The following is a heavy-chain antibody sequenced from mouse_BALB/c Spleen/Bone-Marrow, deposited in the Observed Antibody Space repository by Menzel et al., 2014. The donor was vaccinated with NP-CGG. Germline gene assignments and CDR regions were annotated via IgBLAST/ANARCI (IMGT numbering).Heavy chain of an antibody. D-gene: IGHD2-14*01. CDR3: ARGDPYYRYSDY. J-gene: IGHJ2*01. V-gene: IGHV1S130*01. Sequence: VQLQQSGSVLVRPGASVKLSCKASGYTFTSSWMHWAKQRPGQGLEWIGEIHPNSGNTNYNEKFKGKATLTVDTSSSTAYVDLSSLTSVDSAVYYCARGDPYYRYSDYWGQGTTLTVSS. CDR1: GYTFTSSW. CDR2: IHPNSGNT.